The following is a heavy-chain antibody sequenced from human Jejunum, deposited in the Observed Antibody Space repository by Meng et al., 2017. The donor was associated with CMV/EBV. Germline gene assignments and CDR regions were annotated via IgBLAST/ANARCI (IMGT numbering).Heavy chain of an antibody. V-gene: IGHV3-33*06. J-gene: IGHJ4*02. D-gene: IGHD3-22*01. CDR3: AKDRPPYYYDSSGYHPGFDY. CDR2: IWYDGSNK. Sequence: YGMHWVGQAPGRGLEWVAVIWYDGSNKYYAASVKGRFTISRDNSKNTLYLQMNSLRAEDTAVYYCAKDRPPYYYDSSGYHPGFDYWGQGTRVTVSS. CDR1: YG.